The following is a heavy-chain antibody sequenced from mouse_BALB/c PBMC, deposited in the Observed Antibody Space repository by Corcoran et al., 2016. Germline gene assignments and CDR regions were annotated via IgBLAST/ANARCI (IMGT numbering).Heavy chain of an antibody. V-gene: IGHV9-1*02. CDR2: INTYTGEP. D-gene: IGHD1-1*01. CDR1: GYTFTNYG. J-gene: IGHJ1*01. CDR3: ARGDYYGSTYWYFDV. Sequence: QIQLVQSGPELKKPGETVKISCKASGYTFTNYGMNWVKQAPGKGLKWMGWINTYTGEPTYADDFKGRFAFSLETSASTAYLQINNLKNEDMATYFGARGDYYGSTYWYFDVWGAGTAVTVSS.